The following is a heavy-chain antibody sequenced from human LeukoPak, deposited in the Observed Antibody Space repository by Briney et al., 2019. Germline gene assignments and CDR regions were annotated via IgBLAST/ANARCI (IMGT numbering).Heavy chain of an antibody. CDR3: EREGEGGGGGGPYSSSYFDY. V-gene: IGHV1-69*04. J-gene: IGHJ4*02. CDR2: IIPILGIA. Sequence: SVKVSCKASGGTFSSYAISWVRQAPGQGLEWMGRIIPILGIANYAQKFQGRVTITADKSTSTAYMELSSLRSEDTAVYYCEREGEGGGGGGPYSSSYFDYWGQGTLVTVSS. D-gene: IGHD6-13*01. CDR1: GGTFSSYA.